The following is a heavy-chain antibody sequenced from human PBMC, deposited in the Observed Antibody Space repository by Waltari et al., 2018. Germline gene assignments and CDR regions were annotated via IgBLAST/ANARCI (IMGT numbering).Heavy chain of an antibody. V-gene: IGHV1-2*02. Sequence: QVQLVQSGAEVKKPGASVKVSCTASGYTFLGYYIHWVGQAPGQGPEWMGWINLNNDGTKYAQKFQGRVTMTRDTSISTAYMELSRLTSDDTAVYYCARDGPLTGDLFDYWGQGTLGTVSS. D-gene: IGHD7-27*01. CDR2: INLNNDGT. J-gene: IGHJ4*02. CDR3: ARDGPLTGDLFDY. CDR1: GYTFLGYY.